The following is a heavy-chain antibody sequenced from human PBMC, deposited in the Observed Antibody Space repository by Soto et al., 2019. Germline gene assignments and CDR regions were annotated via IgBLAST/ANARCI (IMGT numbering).Heavy chain of an antibody. J-gene: IGHJ5*02. CDR1: GYTFTSYA. Sequence: ASVKVSCKASGYTFTSYAMHLGRPAPGQKLEWMGWINAGNGNTKYSQKFQGRVTITRDTSASTAYMELSSLRSEVTAVYYCARDREHLYSRSWYGNDPWGQGTLVTVSS. CDR3: ARDREHLYSRSWYGNDP. V-gene: IGHV1-3*01. D-gene: IGHD6-13*01. CDR2: INAGNGNT.